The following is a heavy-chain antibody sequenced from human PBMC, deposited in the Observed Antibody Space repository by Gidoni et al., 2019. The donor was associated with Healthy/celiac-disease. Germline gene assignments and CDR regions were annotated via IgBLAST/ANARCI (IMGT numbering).Heavy chain of an antibody. J-gene: IGHJ4*02. D-gene: IGHD3-22*01. CDR3: ARGVVGGGYYDYFDY. CDR2: IYTTGST. CDR1: GGSISSGSDY. Sequence: QVQLQESGPGLVKPSQTLSLTCSVSGGSISSGSDYWNWIRRPAGKGLEWIGRIYTTGSTNSNPSLKSRVTISVDTSKNQFSLKLSSVTAADTAVYYCARGVVGGGYYDYFDYWGQGTLVTVSS. V-gene: IGHV4-61*02.